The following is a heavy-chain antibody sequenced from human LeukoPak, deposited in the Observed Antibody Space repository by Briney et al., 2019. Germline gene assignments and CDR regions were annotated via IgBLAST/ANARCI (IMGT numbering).Heavy chain of an antibody. CDR1: GFTFSSYG. CDR3: AAGGGWDPSFGVVTHIDA. Sequence: PGGSLRLSCAASGFTFSSYGMHWVRQGPEKGLELVSRIDNDGHGIIYADSVKGRFTTFRDNVKNTLYLQMNSLRVEDTAVYYCAAGGGWDPSFGVVTHIDAWGKGTTVVVS. D-gene: IGHD3-3*01. CDR2: IDNDGHGI. J-gene: IGHJ6*03. V-gene: IGHV3-74*01.